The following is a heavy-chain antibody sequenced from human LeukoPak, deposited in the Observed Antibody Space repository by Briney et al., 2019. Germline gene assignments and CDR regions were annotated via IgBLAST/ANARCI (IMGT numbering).Heavy chain of an antibody. CDR3: AGSGGYCSSTSCYVYYFDS. CDR2: IYYSGTT. Sequence: SETLSLTCTVSGVSITNTGYHWVWIRQPPGKGLEWIGSIYYSGTTYYSPSLKSRVTMSVDKAKNQFSLKLSSVTAADTAVYYCAGSGGYCSSTSCYVYYFDSWGQGSLVTVSS. CDR1: GVSITNTGYH. D-gene: IGHD2-2*01. V-gene: IGHV4-39*01. J-gene: IGHJ4*02.